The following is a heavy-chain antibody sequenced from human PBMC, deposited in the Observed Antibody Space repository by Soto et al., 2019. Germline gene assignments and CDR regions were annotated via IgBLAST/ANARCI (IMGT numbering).Heavy chain of an antibody. J-gene: IGHJ6*02. Sequence: QVHLVQSGTEVKKPWSSVKVSCKASGGTFSSSGFSWVRQAPGQGLEWMGMIVPSLDTTNYAQKFQARVTITADEVTSTAYMELRRLRSEDTAVYYCARWPQPRYTADPYAVDVWGQGTRVIVSS. D-gene: IGHD3-16*02. CDR1: GGTFSSSG. CDR2: IVPSLDTT. V-gene: IGHV1-69*11. CDR3: ARWPQPRYTADPYAVDV.